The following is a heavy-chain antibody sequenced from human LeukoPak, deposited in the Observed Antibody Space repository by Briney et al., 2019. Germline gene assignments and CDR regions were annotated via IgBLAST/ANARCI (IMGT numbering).Heavy chain of an antibody. CDR3: ARDSADYDYVWGSYPA. J-gene: IGHJ4*02. V-gene: IGHV4-61*02. D-gene: IGHD3-16*02. CDR1: GGSIGSGSYY. Sequence: SETLFLTCTVSGGSIGSGSYYWSWIRQPAGKGLEWIGRIYTSGSTNYNPSLKSRVTISVDTSKNQFSLKLSSVTAADTAVYYCARDSADYDYVWGSYPAWGQGTLVTVSS. CDR2: IYTSGST.